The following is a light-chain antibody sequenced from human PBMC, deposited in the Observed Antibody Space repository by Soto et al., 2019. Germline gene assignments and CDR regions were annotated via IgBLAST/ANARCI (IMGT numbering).Light chain of an antibody. V-gene: IGKV3-15*01. CDR1: QSVSSN. CDR3: QQYNNWPPYT. Sequence: EIVMTQSPATLSVSPGERATLSCRASQSVSSNLAWYQQKPGQAPRRLIYGASTRATGIPARFSGSGSGTEFTLTISSLKSEDFAVYDCQQYNNWPPYTFGQGTKLEIK. J-gene: IGKJ2*01. CDR2: GAS.